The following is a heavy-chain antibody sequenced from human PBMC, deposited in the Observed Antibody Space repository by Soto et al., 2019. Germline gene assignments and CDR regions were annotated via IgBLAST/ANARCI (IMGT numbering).Heavy chain of an antibody. CDR3: ARGLADCSGVSCYPGDAFDI. Sequence: QVQLVQSGAEVKKPGSSVKVSCKASGGTFSSYTISWVRQAPGQGLEWMGRIIPILGIANYAQKFQGRVTITADKSTSTAYMELSSLRSEDTAVYYCARGLADCSGVSCYPGDAFDIWGQGTMVTVSS. CDR2: IIPILGIA. J-gene: IGHJ3*02. V-gene: IGHV1-69*02. D-gene: IGHD2-15*01. CDR1: GGTFSSYT.